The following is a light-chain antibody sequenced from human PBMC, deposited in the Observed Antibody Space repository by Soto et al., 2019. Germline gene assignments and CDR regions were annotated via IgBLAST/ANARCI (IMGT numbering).Light chain of an antibody. V-gene: IGKV1-5*03. J-gene: IGKJ1*01. Sequence: DIQMTQSPSTLSASVGDGVTITCRASQSIGSWLAWYQQKPGKAPKLLIYKATNLQSGVPSRFSGSGSGTDFSLTISSLQPVDSATYFCQQYKDSMWTFGQGTRVESK. CDR2: KAT. CDR3: QQYKDSMWT. CDR1: QSIGSW.